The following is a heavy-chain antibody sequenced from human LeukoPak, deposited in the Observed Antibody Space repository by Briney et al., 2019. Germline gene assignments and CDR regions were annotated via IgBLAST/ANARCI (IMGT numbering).Heavy chain of an antibody. V-gene: IGHV1-69*13. D-gene: IGHD4-17*01. CDR2: IIPIFGTA. CDR3: ARDYGDYDAEANAFDI. Sequence: SVKVSCKVSGYTLTELSMHWVRQAPGQGLEWMGGIIPIFGTANYAQKFQGRVTITADESTSTAYMELSSLRSEDTAVYYCARDYGDYDAEANAFDIWGQGTMVTVSS. CDR1: GYTLTELS. J-gene: IGHJ3*02.